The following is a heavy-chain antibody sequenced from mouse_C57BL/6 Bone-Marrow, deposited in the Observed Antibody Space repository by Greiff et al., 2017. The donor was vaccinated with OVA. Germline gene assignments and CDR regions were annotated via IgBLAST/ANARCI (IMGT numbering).Heavy chain of an antibody. V-gene: IGHV1-52*01. Sequence: QVQLQQPGAELVRPGSSVKLSCKASGYTFTSYWMHWVKQRPIQGLEWIGNIDPSDSETHYNQKFKDKFPLTVDKSYSTAYMQLSSLTSEDSAGDYCARGSYDGSSYGFAYWGQGTLVTVSA. J-gene: IGHJ3*01. CDR1: GYTFTSYW. D-gene: IGHD1-1*01. CDR3: ARGSYDGSSYGFAY. CDR2: IDPSDSET.